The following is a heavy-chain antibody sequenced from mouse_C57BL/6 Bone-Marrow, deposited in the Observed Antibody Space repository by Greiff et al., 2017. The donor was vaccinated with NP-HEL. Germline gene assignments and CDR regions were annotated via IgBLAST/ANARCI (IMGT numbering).Heavy chain of an antibody. V-gene: IGHV14-4*01. D-gene: IGHD4-1*01. Sequence: DVKLVESGAELVRPGASVKLSCTASGFNIKDDYMHWVKQRPEQGLEWIGWIDPENGDTEYASKFQGKATITADTSSNTAYLQLSSLTSEDTAVYYCRTGLDFDYWGQGTTLTVSS. CDR3: RTGLDFDY. CDR2: IDPENGDT. J-gene: IGHJ2*01. CDR1: GFNIKDDY.